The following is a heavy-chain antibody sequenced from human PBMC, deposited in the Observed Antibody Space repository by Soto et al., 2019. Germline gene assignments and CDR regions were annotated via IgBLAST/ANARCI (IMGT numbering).Heavy chain of an antibody. CDR2: ISSSGDHT. Sequence: EVQLLESGGGLVQPGGSLRLSCAASGFTFSDYAMSWVRQAPGKGLDWVSAISSSGDHTFYADSVKGRFTISRDNSKNPLYLQVNSLRAEDTALYYCAKLLRPGLQFFDFWGQGTLVTVSS. CDR3: AKLLRPGLQFFDF. V-gene: IGHV3-23*01. CDR1: GFTFSDYA. D-gene: IGHD4-4*01. J-gene: IGHJ4*02.